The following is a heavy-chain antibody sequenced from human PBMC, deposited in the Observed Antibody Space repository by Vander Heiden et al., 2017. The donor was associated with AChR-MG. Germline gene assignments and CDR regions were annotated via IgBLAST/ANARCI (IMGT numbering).Heavy chain of an antibody. J-gene: IGHJ6*03. CDR1: GFTFSSYA. Sequence: QVQLVESGGGVVQPGRSLRLSCAASGFTFSSYAMHWVRQAPGKGLELVAVISYDGSNKYYADSVKGRFTISRDNSKNTLYLQMNSLRAEDTAVYYCARDAGPDLDSSGWYPYYYYMDVWGKGTTVTVSS. CDR2: ISYDGSNK. V-gene: IGHV3-30-3*01. D-gene: IGHD6-19*01. CDR3: ARDAGPDLDSSGWYPYYYYMDV.